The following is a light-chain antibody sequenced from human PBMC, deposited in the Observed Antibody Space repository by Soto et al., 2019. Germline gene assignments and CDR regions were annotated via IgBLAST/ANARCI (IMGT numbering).Light chain of an antibody. CDR1: QFISTW. Sequence: DIQMTQSPSTLSASVGDRVTITCRANQFISTWVAWFQQKPGKAPRLLIHEASALESGVPSRFSGSGSGTEFTLSISRMQHDDFATYYCQFYNSYSWTFGQGTKVEI. J-gene: IGKJ1*01. CDR3: QFYNSYSWT. V-gene: IGKV1-5*01. CDR2: EAS.